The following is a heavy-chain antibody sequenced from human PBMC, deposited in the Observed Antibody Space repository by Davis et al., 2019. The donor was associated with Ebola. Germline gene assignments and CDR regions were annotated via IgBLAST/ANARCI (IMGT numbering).Heavy chain of an antibody. CDR2: IYYSGST. CDR3: ARGPSLYDPYYYYYGMDV. D-gene: IGHD2-8*01. J-gene: IGHJ6*02. CDR1: GGSISSSSYY. V-gene: IGHV4-61*01. Sequence: MPSETLSLTCTVSGGSISSSSYYWSWIRQPPGKGLEWIGYIYYSGSTNYNPSLKSRVTISVDTSKNQFSLKLSSVTAADTAVYYCARGPSLYDPYYYYYGMDVWGQGTTVTVSS.